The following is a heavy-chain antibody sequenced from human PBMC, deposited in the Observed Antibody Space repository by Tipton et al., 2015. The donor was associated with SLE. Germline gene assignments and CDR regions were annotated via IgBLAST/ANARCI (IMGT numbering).Heavy chain of an antibody. CDR2: IYYSGTT. J-gene: IGHJ5*02. V-gene: IGHV4-39*07. CDR1: GGSISNRSSY. Sequence: TLSLTCNVSGGSISNRSSYWGWIRQPPGKGLEWIGSIYYSGTTYYNPSLKSRVTISVDTSKNQFSLNLSSVTAADTAVYYCASGKSTFNWFDPWGQGTLVTVSS. CDR3: ASGKSTFNWFDP.